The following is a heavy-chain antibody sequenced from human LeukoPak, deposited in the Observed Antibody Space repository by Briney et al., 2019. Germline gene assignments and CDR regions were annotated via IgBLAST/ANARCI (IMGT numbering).Heavy chain of an antibody. CDR3: ARPERVGYCSGGRCYVFSCGMDV. Sequence: SETLSLTCTVSGGSISSYYWSWIRQPPGKGLEWIGYIYYSVSTNYNPSLKSRVTISVDTSQNQFSLKLSSVTAADTAVYYCARPERVGYCSGGRCYVFSCGMDVWGQGPTVTVPS. V-gene: IGHV4-59*01. CDR2: IYYSVST. D-gene: IGHD2-15*01. CDR1: GGSISSYY. J-gene: IGHJ6*02.